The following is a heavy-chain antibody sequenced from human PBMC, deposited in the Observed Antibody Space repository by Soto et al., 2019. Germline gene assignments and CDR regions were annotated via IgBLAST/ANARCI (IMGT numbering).Heavy chain of an antibody. J-gene: IGHJ4*02. Sequence: ASVKVSCKASGYTFTSYYMHWVRQAPGQGLEWMGIINPSDGSTSYAQKFQGRVSMTRDTFTSTVYMELSSLRSEDTAGYYCARESGYYTEATYYFDYWGQGTLVTVSS. D-gene: IGHD3-3*01. CDR1: GYTFTSYY. V-gene: IGHV1-46*03. CDR2: INPSDGST. CDR3: ARESGYYTEATYYFDY.